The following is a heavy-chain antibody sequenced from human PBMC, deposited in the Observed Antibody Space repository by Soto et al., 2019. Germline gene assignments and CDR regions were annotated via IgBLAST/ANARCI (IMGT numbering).Heavy chain of an antibody. CDR2: IIPIFGTA. D-gene: IGHD3-3*01. J-gene: IGHJ3*02. Sequence: GASVKVSGKASGGTFSSYAISWVRQAPGQGLEWMGGIIPIFGTANYAQKFQGRVTITADKSTSTAYMELSSLRSEDTAVYYCARAFGGFWSANGAFDIWGQGTMVTVSS. CDR3: ARAFGGFWSANGAFDI. CDR1: GGTFSSYA. V-gene: IGHV1-69*06.